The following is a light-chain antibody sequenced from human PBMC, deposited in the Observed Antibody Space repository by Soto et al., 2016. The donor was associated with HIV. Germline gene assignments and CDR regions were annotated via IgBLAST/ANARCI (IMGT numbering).Light chain of an antibody. Sequence: DIQLTQSPSFVSASVGDRVTITCRASQDIGSYLAWYQQKPGKGPKVLIYMTSTLQDGVPSRFSGRGSGTEFSLRISSLQPEDFATYYCQQVDSYPLTFGQGTRLEIK. V-gene: IGKV1-9*01. CDR2: MTS. CDR3: QQVDSYPLT. J-gene: IGKJ5*01. CDR1: QDIGSY.